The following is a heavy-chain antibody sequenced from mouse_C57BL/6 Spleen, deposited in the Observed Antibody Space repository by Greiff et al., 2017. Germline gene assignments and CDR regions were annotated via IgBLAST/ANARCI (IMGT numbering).Heavy chain of an antibody. D-gene: IGHD1-1*01. CDR1: GYTFTSYW. J-gene: IGHJ2*01. Sequence: VQLQQPGAELVKPGASVKLSCKASGYTFTSYWMHWVKQRPGQGLEWIGMIHPNSGSTNYNEKFKSKATLTVDKSSSTAYMQLSSLTSEDSAVYYGARRGYYGSSSDYFDYWGQGTTLTVSS. CDR3: ARRGYYGSSSDYFDY. V-gene: IGHV1-64*01. CDR2: IHPNSGST.